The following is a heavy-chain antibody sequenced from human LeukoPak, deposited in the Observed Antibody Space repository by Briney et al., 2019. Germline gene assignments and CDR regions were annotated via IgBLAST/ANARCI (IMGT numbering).Heavy chain of an antibody. V-gene: IGHV3-74*01. CDR3: ATPRGSGSYLAFDY. CDR2: INSDGSST. CDR1: GFTFSSYS. Sequence: GGSLRLSCAASGFTFSSYSMNWVRQAPGKGLVWVSRINSDGSSTSYADSVKGRFTISRDNAKNTLYLQMNSLRAEDTAVYYCATPRGSGSYLAFDYWGQGTLVTVSS. D-gene: IGHD1-26*01. J-gene: IGHJ4*02.